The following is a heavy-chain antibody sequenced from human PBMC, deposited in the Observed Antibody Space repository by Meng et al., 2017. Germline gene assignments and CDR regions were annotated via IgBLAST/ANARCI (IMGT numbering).Heavy chain of an antibody. V-gene: IGHV3-30*01. Sequence: VRLGGSWGGVVQPGRSLGLSCAASGFTFSSSAMHWVRQAPGKGLEWVAVISYDGSNKYYADSVKGRFTISRDNSKNTLYLQMNSLRAEDTAVYYCATMIVVNYWGQGTLVTVSS. J-gene: IGHJ4*02. CDR3: ATMIVVNY. CDR1: GFTFSSSA. D-gene: IGHD3-22*01. CDR2: ISYDGSNK.